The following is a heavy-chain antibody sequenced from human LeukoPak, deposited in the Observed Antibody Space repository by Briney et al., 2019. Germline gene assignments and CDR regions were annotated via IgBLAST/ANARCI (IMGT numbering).Heavy chain of an antibody. CDR1: GYTFATYG. CDR3: ARVRPMIVQVDY. Sequence: ASVKVSCKASGYTFATYGISWVRQAPGQGPEWMGWINLYNGNTHYAQKLQGRVTLTTDTSTSTAYMELRSLRSDDTAVYYCARVRPMIVQVDYWGQGTLVTVFS. V-gene: IGHV1-18*01. J-gene: IGHJ4*02. CDR2: INLYNGNT. D-gene: IGHD3-22*01.